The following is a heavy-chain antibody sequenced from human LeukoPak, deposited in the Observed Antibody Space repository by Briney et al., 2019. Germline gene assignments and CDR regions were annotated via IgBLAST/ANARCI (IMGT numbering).Heavy chain of an antibody. D-gene: IGHD3-22*01. CDR1: GFTFSSYW. J-gene: IGHJ6*03. V-gene: IGHV3-74*01. Sequence: PGGSLRLSCAASGFTFSSYWMHWVRQAPGKGLVWVSRINSDGSSTSYADSVKGRFTISRDNAKNTLYLQMNSLRAEDTAVYYCARDLSYYDSSGYAPYMDVWGKGTTVTVSS. CDR3: ARDLSYYDSSGYAPYMDV. CDR2: INSDGSST.